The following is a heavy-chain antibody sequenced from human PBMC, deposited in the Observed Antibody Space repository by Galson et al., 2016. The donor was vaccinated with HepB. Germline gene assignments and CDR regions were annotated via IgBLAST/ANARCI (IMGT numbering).Heavy chain of an antibody. D-gene: IGHD2-21*01. CDR3: ATAITVIGIFDY. CDR2: ISPSNGDT. J-gene: IGHJ4*02. V-gene: IGHV1-18*04. Sequence: SVKVSCKASGYTFSTYGMSWVRQAPGQGLEWMGWISPSNGDTNYGQKFRGRVTLTTDASTSTVYMELSSLRSEDTAVYYCATAITVIGIFDYWGQGTLVTVSS. CDR1: GYTFSTYG.